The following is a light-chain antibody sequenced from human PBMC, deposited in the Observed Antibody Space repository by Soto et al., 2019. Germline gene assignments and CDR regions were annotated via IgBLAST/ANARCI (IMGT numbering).Light chain of an antibody. CDR2: GAS. CDR1: QSISSSY. CDR3: QQYDTSPYT. V-gene: IGKV3-20*01. J-gene: IGKJ2*01. Sequence: EIVLTQSPGTLSLSPGERATLSCRASQSISSSYLAWYQLKPCQAPRLLIYGASSRATGIPDKFSGSESGTDFTLTISRLEPEDFAVYYCQQYDTSPYTFGQGTQLEIK.